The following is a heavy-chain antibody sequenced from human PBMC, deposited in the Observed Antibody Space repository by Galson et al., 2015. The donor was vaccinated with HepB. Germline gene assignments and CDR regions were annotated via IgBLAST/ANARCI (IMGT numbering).Heavy chain of an antibody. Sequence: RLSCAASGFTFNDYYMSWIRQAPGKGLEWVSSISGSGDTTRFYADSVKGRFTISRDNTKNSLYLQMTSLRADDTAVYYCARATLGWFDPWGQGTLVTVSS. CDR3: ARATLGWFDP. D-gene: IGHD2/OR15-2a*01. V-gene: IGHV3-11*01. CDR2: ISGSGDTTR. J-gene: IGHJ5*02. CDR1: GFTFNDYY.